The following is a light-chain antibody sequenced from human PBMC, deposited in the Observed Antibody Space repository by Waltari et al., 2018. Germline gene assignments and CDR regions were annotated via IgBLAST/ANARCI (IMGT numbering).Light chain of an antibody. CDR1: HGISCY. J-gene: IGKJ1*01. CDR3: QPRRNSWT. V-gene: IGKV3-11*01. Sequence: SRRARHGISCYYACYQKQPGSAPRLLIYAASNRATGIHARCSSSGSATYSTLTISSLAPEDFADYYCQPRRNSWTFGQGTKVEIK. CDR2: AAS.